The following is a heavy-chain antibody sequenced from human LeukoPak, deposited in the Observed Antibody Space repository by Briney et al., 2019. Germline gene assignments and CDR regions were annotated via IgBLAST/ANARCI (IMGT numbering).Heavy chain of an antibody. Sequence: GGSLRLSCAASGFTFSSYWMHWVRQAPGKGLVWVSRINSDGSSTSYADSVKGRFTISRDNAKNTLYLQMNSLGAEDTAVYYCARDSGATAEVDYWGQGTLVTVSS. CDR2: INSDGSST. V-gene: IGHV3-74*01. CDR3: ARDSGATAEVDY. CDR1: GFTFSSYW. D-gene: IGHD5-12*01. J-gene: IGHJ4*02.